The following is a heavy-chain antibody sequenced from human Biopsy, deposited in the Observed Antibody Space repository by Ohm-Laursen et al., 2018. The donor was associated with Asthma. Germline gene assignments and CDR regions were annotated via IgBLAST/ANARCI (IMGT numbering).Heavy chain of an antibody. J-gene: IGHJ4*02. CDR3: AKRRGYSGHDNDY. Sequence: SLRLSCTASEFMFRSFGMHWVRQAPGKGLEWVAVISYDGNHKFYEDFVKGRFTISRDNSKNTLYLQMNSLRTEDTAVYYCAKRRGYSGHDNDYWGQGTLVIVSS. D-gene: IGHD5-12*01. V-gene: IGHV3-30*18. CDR1: EFMFRSFG. CDR2: ISYDGNHK.